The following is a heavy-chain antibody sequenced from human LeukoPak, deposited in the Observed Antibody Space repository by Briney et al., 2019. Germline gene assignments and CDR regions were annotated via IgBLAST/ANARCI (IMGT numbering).Heavy chain of an antibody. CDR3: ARHRYSSGWSDYDY. Sequence: PSETLSLTCTVSGGSISSYYWTWIRQPPEKGLEWSGYIYYSGSTRYNPSLESRVTISVDTSKNQFSLKLSSETAADTAVYYCARHRYSSGWSDYDYWGQGILVTVSS. CDR2: IYYSGST. CDR1: GGSISSYY. J-gene: IGHJ4*02. D-gene: IGHD6-19*01. V-gene: IGHV4-59*08.